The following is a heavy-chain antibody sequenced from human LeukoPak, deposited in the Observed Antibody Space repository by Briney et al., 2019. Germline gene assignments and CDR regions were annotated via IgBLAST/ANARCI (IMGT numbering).Heavy chain of an antibody. CDR2: ISSSSSYI. V-gene: IGHV3-21*01. CDR3: ARDASRDGYNFDC. Sequence: GGSLRLSCAASGFTFSSYSMNWVRQAPGKGLEWVSSISSSSSYIYYADSVKGRFTISRDNAKNSLYLQMNSLRAEDTAVYYCARDASRDGYNFDCWGQGTLVTVSS. CDR1: GFTFSSYS. J-gene: IGHJ4*02. D-gene: IGHD5-24*01.